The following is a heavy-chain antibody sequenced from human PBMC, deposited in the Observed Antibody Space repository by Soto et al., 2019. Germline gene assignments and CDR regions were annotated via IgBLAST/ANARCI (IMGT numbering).Heavy chain of an antibody. Sequence: EVQLVESGGGLVQPGGSLRLSCAASGFTVSSNYMSWVRQAPGKGLEWVSVIYSGGSTYYADSVKGRFTISRHNSKNTLYLQMNSLRAEDTAVYYWARAGYCSGGSCSDDAFDIWGQGTMVTVSS. CDR1: GFTVSSNY. D-gene: IGHD2-15*01. V-gene: IGHV3-53*04. CDR2: IYSGGST. CDR3: ARAGYCSGGSCSDDAFDI. J-gene: IGHJ3*02.